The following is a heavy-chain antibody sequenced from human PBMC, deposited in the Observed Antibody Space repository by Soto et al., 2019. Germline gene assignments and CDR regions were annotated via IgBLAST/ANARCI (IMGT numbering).Heavy chain of an antibody. CDR2: ISASTRNT. CDR3: VRCYCSVGSCYACWHFDL. J-gene: IGHJ2*01. V-gene: IGHV1-18*01. CDR1: GYTFSDYA. D-gene: IGHD2-15*01. Sequence: QVQLVQSGGEVKKPGASVKVSCQASGYTFSDYAISWVRQAPGQGLEWMGWISASTRNTDQAQNFQGRVIMTLDTSTTTAYMELRRLRSDDTAVYYGVRCYCSVGSCYACWHFDLWGRGTLVTVSS.